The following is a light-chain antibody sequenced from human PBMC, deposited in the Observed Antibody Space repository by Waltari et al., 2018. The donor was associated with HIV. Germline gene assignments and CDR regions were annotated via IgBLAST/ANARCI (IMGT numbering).Light chain of an antibody. V-gene: IGLV1-47*01. CDR1: NSNVGSKY. J-gene: IGLJ1*01. Sequence: QSVLTQPPSASGTLGQRVTISCHGSNSNVGSKYVYWYQQVPGTAPKQLTYRNDQGRSAVPDRFSAAKSGASASLSISGLRSEDEADYYCVAWEDSLCGFAFGTGTKVTVL. CDR3: VAWEDSLCGFA. CDR2: RND.